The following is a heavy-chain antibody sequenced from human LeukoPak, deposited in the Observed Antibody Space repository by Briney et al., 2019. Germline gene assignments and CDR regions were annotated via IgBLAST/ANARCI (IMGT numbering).Heavy chain of an antibody. V-gene: IGHV1-2*02. J-gene: IGHJ5*02. CDR2: INPNSGGT. CDR3: ARAALGVVVAAKGEVGWFDP. CDR1: GYTFTCYY. D-gene: IGHD2-15*01. Sequence: ASVKVSCKASGYTFTCYYMHWVRQAPGQGLEWMGWINPNSGGTNYAQKFQGRVTMTRYTSISTAYMELSRLRSDDTAVYYCARAALGVVVAAKGEVGWFDPWGQGTLVTVSS.